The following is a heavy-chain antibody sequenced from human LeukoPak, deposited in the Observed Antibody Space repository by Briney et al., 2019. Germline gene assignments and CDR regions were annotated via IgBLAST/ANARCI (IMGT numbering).Heavy chain of an antibody. CDR1: GFTFSSYS. CDR2: ISSSSSYI. V-gene: IGHV3-21*01. CDR3: ARVGYSSTPAGAYFQH. J-gene: IGHJ1*01. D-gene: IGHD6-13*01. Sequence: KPGGSLRLSCAASGFTFSSYSMNWVRQAPGKGLEWVSSISSSSSYIYYADSVKGRFTISRDNAKNSLYLQMNSLRAEDTAVYYCARVGYSSTPAGAYFQHWGQGTLVTVSS.